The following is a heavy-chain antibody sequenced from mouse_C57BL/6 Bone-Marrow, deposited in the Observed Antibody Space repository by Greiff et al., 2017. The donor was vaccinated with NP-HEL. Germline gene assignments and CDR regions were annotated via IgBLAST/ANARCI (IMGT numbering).Heavy chain of an antibody. V-gene: IGHV14-4*01. CDR1: GFNIKDDY. D-gene: IGHD1-1*01. J-gene: IGHJ4*01. CDR3: TTGGSSPYSMDY. Sequence: VQLQQSGAELVRPGASVKLSCTVSGFNIKDDYMHWVKQRPEQGLEWIGWIDPENGDTEYASKFQGKATITADPSSNTAYLAPSSLTSVDTAVYYCTTGGSSPYSMDYWGQGTSVTVSS. CDR2: IDPENGDT.